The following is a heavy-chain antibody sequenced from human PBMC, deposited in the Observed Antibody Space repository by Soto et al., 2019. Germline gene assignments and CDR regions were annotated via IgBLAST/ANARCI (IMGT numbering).Heavy chain of an antibody. V-gene: IGHV1-69*02. J-gene: IGHJ4*02. CDR3: AILKGIVATISSDY. CDR1: GGTVSSYT. Sequence: GASVKVSCKASGGTVSSYTISWVRQAPGQGLEWMGRIIPILGIANYAQKFQGRVTITADKSTSTAYMELSSLRSEDMAVYYCAILKGIVATISSDYWGQGTLVTVSS. CDR2: IIPILGIA. D-gene: IGHD5-12*01.